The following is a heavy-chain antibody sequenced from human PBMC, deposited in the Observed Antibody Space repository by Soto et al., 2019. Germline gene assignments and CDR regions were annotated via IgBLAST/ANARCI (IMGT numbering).Heavy chain of an antibody. CDR1: GLKCISYG. D-gene: IGHD6-13*01. Sequence: PWLPKRLRYTASGLKCISYGVRWVRQNPGKGLEWVSLIGGSDDGTYYADSVKGRFTISRDSSKNTLYLQMNSLRAEDTAVYYCAKEYGYSSSWHYSDYWGQGTLVTVSS. V-gene: IGHV3-23*01. J-gene: IGHJ4*02. CDR3: AKEYGYSSSWHYSDY. CDR2: IGGSDDGT.